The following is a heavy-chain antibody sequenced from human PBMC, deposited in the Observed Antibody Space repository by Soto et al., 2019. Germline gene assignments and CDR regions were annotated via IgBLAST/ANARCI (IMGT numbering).Heavy chain of an antibody. V-gene: IGHV1-69*01. Sequence: QVQLVQSGAEVKKPGSSVKVSCKASGGTFSSYAISWVRQAPGQGLEWMGGIIPIFGTANYAQKFQGRVTITADESTSTAYMELSSLRSEDTAVYYCAREVYYDGSGSYYQPNWFDPWGQGTLVTVSS. J-gene: IGHJ5*02. CDR2: IIPIFGTA. CDR1: GGTFSSYA. CDR3: AREVYYDGSGSYYQPNWFDP. D-gene: IGHD3-10*01.